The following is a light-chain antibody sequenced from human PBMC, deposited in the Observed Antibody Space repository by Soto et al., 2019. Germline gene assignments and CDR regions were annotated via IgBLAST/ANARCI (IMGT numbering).Light chain of an antibody. CDR1: QDINSY. Sequence: DIQMTRSPSSLSASIGDRVTITCRASQDINSYLAWYQQKPGKAPNLLIYEASILQRGVPSRFSGSNSGTDFTLTISSLQAEDFATYYCQQTRSYPSTFGGGTKVDIK. V-gene: IGKV1-9*01. CDR3: QQTRSYPST. CDR2: EAS. J-gene: IGKJ4*01.